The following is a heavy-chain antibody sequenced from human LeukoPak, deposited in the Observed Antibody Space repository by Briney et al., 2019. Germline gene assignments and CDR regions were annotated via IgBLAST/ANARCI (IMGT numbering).Heavy chain of an antibody. J-gene: IGHJ1*01. D-gene: IGHD4-17*01. CDR1: GYTFTSYD. CDR2: MNPNSGNT. CDR3: ARPDYGDYAHFQH. Sequence: ASVKVSCKASGYTFTSYDINWVRQATGQGLEWMGWMNPNSGNTGYAQKFQGRVTMTRNTSIGTAYMELSSLRSEDTAVYYCARPDYGDYAHFQHWGQGTLVTVSS. V-gene: IGHV1-8*01.